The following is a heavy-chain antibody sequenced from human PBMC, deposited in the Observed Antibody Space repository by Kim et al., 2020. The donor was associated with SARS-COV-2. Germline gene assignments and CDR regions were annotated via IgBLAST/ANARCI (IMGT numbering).Heavy chain of an antibody. J-gene: IGHJ6*02. D-gene: IGHD5-12*01. CDR3: ARESGGWLQLGYYDYGMDV. CDR1: GDSISSYY. Sequence: SETLSLTCTVSGDSISSYYWSWIRQPPGKGLEWIGYIYYNGSTNYNPSLKSRVTISVGTSKNQFSLKLSSVTAADTAVYYCARESGGWLQLGYYDYGMDVWGQGTTVTVSS. V-gene: IGHV4-59*01. CDR2: IYYNGST.